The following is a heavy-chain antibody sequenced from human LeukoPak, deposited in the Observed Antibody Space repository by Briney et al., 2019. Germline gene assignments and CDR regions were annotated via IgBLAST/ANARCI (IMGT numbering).Heavy chain of an antibody. D-gene: IGHD3-22*01. CDR1: GYSISSGYY. CDR2: IYHSGST. Sequence: SETLSLTCAVSGYSISSGYYWGWIRQPPGKGLEWIGSIYHSGSTYYNPSLKSRVTISVDTSKNQFSLKLSSVTAADTAVYYCARDVVVAATAEYYYDSSGYYYEVWFDPWGQGTLVTVSS. V-gene: IGHV4-38-2*02. J-gene: IGHJ5*02. CDR3: ARDVVVAATAEYYYDSSGYYYEVWFDP.